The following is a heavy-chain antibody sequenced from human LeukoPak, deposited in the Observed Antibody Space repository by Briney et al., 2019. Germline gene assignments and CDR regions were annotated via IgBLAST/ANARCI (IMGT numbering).Heavy chain of an antibody. CDR2: IYYSGST. V-gene: IGHV4-39*07. CDR1: GGSISSSSYY. J-gene: IGHJ2*01. CDR3: ARTQFGGILLRYFDL. Sequence: KSSETLSLTCTVSGGSISSSSYYWGWIRQPPGKGLEWIGSIYYSGSTYYNPSLKSRVTISVDTSKNQFSLKLSSVTAADTAVYYCARTQFGGILLRYFDLWGRGTLVTVSS. D-gene: IGHD3-16*01.